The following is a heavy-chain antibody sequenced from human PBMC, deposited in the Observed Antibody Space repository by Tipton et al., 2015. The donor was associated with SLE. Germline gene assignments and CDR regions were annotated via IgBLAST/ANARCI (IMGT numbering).Heavy chain of an antibody. CDR2: IYYSGSN. Sequence: TLSLTCTVSGGSISSYYWSWIRQPPGKGLEWIGYIYYSGSNNYNPSLKSRVTISVDTSKNQFYLKLSSVTAADTAVYYCASGEGLAAALFDYWGQGTLVTVSS. CDR1: GGSISSYY. J-gene: IGHJ4*02. CDR3: ASGEGLAAALFDY. V-gene: IGHV4-59*08. D-gene: IGHD6-13*01.